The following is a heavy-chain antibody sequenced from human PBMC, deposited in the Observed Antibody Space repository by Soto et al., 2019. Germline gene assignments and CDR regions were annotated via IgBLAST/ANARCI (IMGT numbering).Heavy chain of an antibody. D-gene: IGHD5-12*01. CDR1: GFTFSGAG. V-gene: IGHV3-23*01. J-gene: IGHJ4*02. CDR3: AKEGEIVATIGAFDY. Sequence: EVQLLESGGGLVQPGGSLRLSCAASGFTFSGAGMNWVRQPPGKGLEWVSGIASISGRTSYADSVKGRFTISKDTSKNTVYLQMNSLRAEDTALYYCAKEGEIVATIGAFDYWGQGALVTVSS. CDR2: IASISGRT.